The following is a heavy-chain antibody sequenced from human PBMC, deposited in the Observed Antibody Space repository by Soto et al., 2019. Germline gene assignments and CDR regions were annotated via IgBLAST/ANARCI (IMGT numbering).Heavy chain of an antibody. Sequence: SETLSLTCAVSGGSISSGGYYWSWIRQPPGKGLEWIGYIYYSGSTNYNPSLKSRVTISVDTSKNQFSLKLSSVTAAGTAVYYCARGYSSAFYIGAQGTMLPVSS. V-gene: IGHV4-61*08. CDR1: GGSISSGGYY. J-gene: IGHJ3*02. D-gene: IGHD6-13*01. CDR2: IYYSGST. CDR3: ARGYSSAFYI.